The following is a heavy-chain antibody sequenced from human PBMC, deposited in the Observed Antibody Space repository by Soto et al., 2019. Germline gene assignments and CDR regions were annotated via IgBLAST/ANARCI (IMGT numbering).Heavy chain of an antibody. D-gene: IGHD3-3*01. CDR2: ISAYNGNT. Sequence: AASGKVCCKASGYTFTSYGISWVRQAPGQGLECMGLISAYNGNTNYAQKLQGRATMTTDTSTSTAYMELRSLRSDDTAVYYCARVAPVVEWKYYYGMDVWGQGTTVTVSS. CDR1: GYTFTSYG. V-gene: IGHV1-18*04. CDR3: ARVAPVVEWKYYYGMDV. J-gene: IGHJ6*02.